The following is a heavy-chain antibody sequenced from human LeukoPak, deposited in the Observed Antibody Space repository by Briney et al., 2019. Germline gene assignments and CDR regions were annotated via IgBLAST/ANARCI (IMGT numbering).Heavy chain of an antibody. V-gene: IGHV3-30*18. Sequence: PGGSLRLSCAASGFTFSSYGMHWVRQAPGKGLEWVAVISYDGSNKYYADSVKGRFTISRDNSKNTLYLQMSSLRAEDTAVYYCAKLAARDYWGQGTLVTVSS. CDR1: GFTFSSYG. D-gene: IGHD6-6*01. CDR2: ISYDGSNK. J-gene: IGHJ4*02. CDR3: AKLAARDY.